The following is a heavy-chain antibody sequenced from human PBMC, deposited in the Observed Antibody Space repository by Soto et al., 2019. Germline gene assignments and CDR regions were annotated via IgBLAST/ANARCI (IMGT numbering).Heavy chain of an antibody. J-gene: IGHJ1*01. D-gene: IGHD3-16*01. CDR3: EKDRGNEGAEHFQP. V-gene: IGHV3-43*01. CDR2: ISWDGGSS. CDR1: GFTFDDYT. Sequence: GGSLRLSCAASGFTFDDYTMHCVRQAPGKVMEWDYLISWDGGSSYYADSVKGRITIARDTSKTTLCRQMTSLRTDDHDLYYSEKDRGNEGAEHFQPRGLGTLVTVSS.